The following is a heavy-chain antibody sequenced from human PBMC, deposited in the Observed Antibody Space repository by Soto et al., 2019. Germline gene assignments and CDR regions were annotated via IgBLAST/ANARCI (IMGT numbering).Heavy chain of an antibody. CDR2: IYYSGRT. J-gene: IGHJ4*02. Sequence: SETLSLTCIVSGEPISSSSYYWGWIRQPPGKGLEWIGSIYYSGRTYYNPSFKSRVTIPIDTSKNQFSLKLSSVTATDAAVYYCARQRTTVVTQAYFDHWGQGALVTVSS. CDR1: GEPISSSSYY. CDR3: ARQRTTVVTQAYFDH. D-gene: IGHD2-21*02. V-gene: IGHV4-39*01.